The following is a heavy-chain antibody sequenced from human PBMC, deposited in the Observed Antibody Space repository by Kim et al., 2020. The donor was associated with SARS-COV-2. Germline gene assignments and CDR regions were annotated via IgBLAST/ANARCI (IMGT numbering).Heavy chain of an antibody. V-gene: IGHV3-74*03. D-gene: IGHD3-16*01. CDR1: GFTFSASW. CDR3: ARGGLPGALDY. Sequence: GGSLRLSCEASGFTFSASWMHWVRQTPGKGLVWVSQMNGDGSSTAYADSMKGRFTISRDNAKNTLYLQMNSLRVEDTAVYYCARGGLPGALDYWGQGTLV. CDR2: MNGDGSST. J-gene: IGHJ4*02.